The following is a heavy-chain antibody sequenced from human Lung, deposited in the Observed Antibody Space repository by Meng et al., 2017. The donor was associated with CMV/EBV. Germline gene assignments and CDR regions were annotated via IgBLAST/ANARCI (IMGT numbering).Heavy chain of an antibody. CDR1: GFTFSSYW. V-gene: IGHV3-7*01. CDR3: ARVSGIAVAGTLGFGYYYYGMDV. CDR2: IKQDGSEK. Sequence: SCAASGFTFSSYWMSWVRQAPGKGLEWVANIKQDGSEKYYVDSVKGRFTISGDNAKNSLYLQMNSLRAEDTALYYCARVSGIAVAGTLGFGYYYYGMDVGXQGTXVTVSS. J-gene: IGHJ6*02. D-gene: IGHD6-19*01.